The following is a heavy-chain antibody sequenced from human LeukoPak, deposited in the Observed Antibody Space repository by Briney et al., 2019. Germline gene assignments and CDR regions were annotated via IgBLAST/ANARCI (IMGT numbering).Heavy chain of an antibody. J-gene: IGHJ2*01. D-gene: IGHD2-15*01. Sequence: ASVKVSCKASGYTFTSYYMHWVRQAPGQGLEWMGIINPSGGSTSYAQKFQGRDTMTRDTSTSTVYMELSSLRSEDTAVYYCARDECGGSCYSWYFDLWGRGTLVTVSS. CDR2: INPSGGST. CDR1: GYTFTSYY. V-gene: IGHV1-46*01. CDR3: ARDECGGSCYSWYFDL.